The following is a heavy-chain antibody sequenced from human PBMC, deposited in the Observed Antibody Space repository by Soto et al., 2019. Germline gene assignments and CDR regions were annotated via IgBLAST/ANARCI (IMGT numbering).Heavy chain of an antibody. J-gene: IGHJ6*02. Sequence: PSETLSLTCAVYGGSFSGYYWSWIRQPPGKGLEWIGEINHSGSTNYNPSLKSRVTISVDTSKDQFSLKLSSVTTADTAVYYCARGRGHYYGSGSYYRAYYYYGMDVWGQGTTVTV. CDR2: INHSGST. CDR1: GGSFSGYY. V-gene: IGHV4-34*01. CDR3: ARGRGHYYGSGSYYRAYYYYGMDV. D-gene: IGHD3-10*01.